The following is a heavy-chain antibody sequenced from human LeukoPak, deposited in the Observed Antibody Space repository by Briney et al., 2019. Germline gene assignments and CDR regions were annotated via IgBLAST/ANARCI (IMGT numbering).Heavy chain of an antibody. CDR1: GYTFTSYG. V-gene: IGHV1-18*01. D-gene: IGHD3-9*01. J-gene: IGHJ6*02. CDR3: AGGYFDWLPYGMDV. Sequence: ASVKVSCKASGYTFTSYGSSWVRQAPGQGLEWMGWISAYNGNTNYAQKLQGRVTMTTDTSTSTAYMELRSLRSDDTAVYYCAGGYFDWLPYGMDVWGQGTTVTVSS. CDR2: ISAYNGNT.